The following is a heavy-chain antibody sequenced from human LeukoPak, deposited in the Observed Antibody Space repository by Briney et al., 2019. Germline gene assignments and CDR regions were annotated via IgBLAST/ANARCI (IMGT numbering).Heavy chain of an antibody. D-gene: IGHD6-19*01. CDR2: ISSSSSYT. CDR1: GFTFSSYS. CDR3: ARPSSGWAYFDY. V-gene: IGHV3-21*01. J-gene: IGHJ4*02. Sequence: GGSLRLSCAASGFTFSSYSMNWVRQAPGKGLEWVSSISSSSSYTYYADSVKGRFTISRDNAKNSLYLQMNSLRAEDTAVYYCARPSSGWAYFDYWGQGTLVTVSS.